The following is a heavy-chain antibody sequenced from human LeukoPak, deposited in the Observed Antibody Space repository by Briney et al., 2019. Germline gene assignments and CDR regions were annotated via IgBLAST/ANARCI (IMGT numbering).Heavy chain of an antibody. CDR2: ISGSGGST. V-gene: IGHV3-23*01. CDR3: AKDSYYYDSSGYS. Sequence: TGGSLRLSCAASGFTFSSYAMSWVRQAPGKGLEWVSAISGSGGSTYYADSVKGRFTISRDNSKNTLYLQMNSLRAEDTAVYYCAKDSYYYDSSGYSGGQGTLVTVSS. J-gene: IGHJ4*02. CDR1: GFTFSSYA. D-gene: IGHD3-22*01.